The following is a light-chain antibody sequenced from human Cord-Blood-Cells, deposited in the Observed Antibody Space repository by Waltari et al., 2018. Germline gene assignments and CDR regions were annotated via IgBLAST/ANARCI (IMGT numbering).Light chain of an antibody. J-gene: IGKJ3*01. CDR1: QSLLHSNGYNY. V-gene: IGKV2-28*01. Sequence: DIVMTQSPLSLPVTPGEPASISCRSSQSLLHSNGYNYLDWYLQKPGQSPQLLIYLGSNRASGVPDRFRGSGSGTDFTLKISRVEAEDVGVYYCMQALQTPHFGPRTKLDIK. CDR2: LGS. CDR3: MQALQTPH.